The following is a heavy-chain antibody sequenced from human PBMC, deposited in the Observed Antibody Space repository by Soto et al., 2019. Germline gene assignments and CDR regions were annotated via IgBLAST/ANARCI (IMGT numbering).Heavy chain of an antibody. J-gene: IGHJ4*02. CDR2: ISAYNGNT. V-gene: IGHV1-18*01. D-gene: IGHD3-10*01. CDR1: GYTFTSYG. CDR3: ARVYRITMVRGELSEY. Sequence: QVQLVQSGAEVKKPGASVKVSCKASGYTFTSYGISWVRQAPGQGLEWMGWISAYNGNTNYALKLQGRVTMTTDTSTSTAYMELRSLRSDDTAVYYCARVYRITMVRGELSEYWGQGTLVTVSS.